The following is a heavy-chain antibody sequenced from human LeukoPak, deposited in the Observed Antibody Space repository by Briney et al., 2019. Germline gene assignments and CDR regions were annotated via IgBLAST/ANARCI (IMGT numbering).Heavy chain of an antibody. Sequence: GGSLRLSCAVSGFTFSNYGMHWVRQAPGKGLEWVAVISYDGSNKYYADSVKGRFTISRDNSKKPLFLQMNSLRAEEQAVFYCAKEAFDSSGGSDEWGEGTLVTVSS. J-gene: IGHJ4*02. CDR2: ISYDGSNK. CDR1: GFTFSNYG. D-gene: IGHD3-22*01. CDR3: AKEAFDSSGGSDE. V-gene: IGHV3-30*18.